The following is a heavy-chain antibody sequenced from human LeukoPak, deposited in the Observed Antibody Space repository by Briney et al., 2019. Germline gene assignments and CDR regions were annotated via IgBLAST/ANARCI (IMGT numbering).Heavy chain of an antibody. V-gene: IGHV3-7*01. J-gene: IGHJ4*02. CDR3: AKIVATGPHFDY. CDR1: GFTFNDYS. D-gene: IGHD5-12*01. CDR2: IKQDGSEK. Sequence: GGSLRLSCAASGFTFNDYSMHWVRQAPGKGLEWVANIKQDGSEKYYVDSVKGRFTISRDNAKNSLYLQMNSLRAEDTAVYYCAKIVATGPHFDYWGQGTLVTVSS.